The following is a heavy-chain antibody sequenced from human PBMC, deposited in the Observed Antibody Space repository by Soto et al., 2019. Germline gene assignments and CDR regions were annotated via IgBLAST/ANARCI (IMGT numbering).Heavy chain of an antibody. CDR2: VIPILGQP. D-gene: IGHD1-26*01. Sequence: QVQLVQSGAEVKKPGSSVKVSCKASGGIFSSYAISWLRQAPGQGLEWMGAVIPILGQPYYAPTFQDRVTIAADDSTRTAYMELSSLRADDTAVYFWARVGGVGAPPGADFWGQGTLVTVSS. V-gene: IGHV1-69*01. CDR1: GGIFSSYA. CDR3: ARVGGVGAPPGADF. J-gene: IGHJ4*02.